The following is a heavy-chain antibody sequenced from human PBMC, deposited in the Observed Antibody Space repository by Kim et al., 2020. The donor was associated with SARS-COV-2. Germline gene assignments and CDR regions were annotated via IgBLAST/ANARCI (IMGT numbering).Heavy chain of an antibody. J-gene: IGHJ4*02. D-gene: IGHD1-26*01. CDR2: IKSNPDGGTT. CDR3: TTVGRGRAFDY. Sequence: GGSLRLSCATSGISFSNAYMSWVRQAPGKGLEWVGRIKSNPDGGTTDYAAPVKGRFTISRDDSRNTLTLQMNSLKTEDTAVYYCTTVGRGRAFDYWGQGT. CDR1: GISFSNAY. V-gene: IGHV3-15*01.